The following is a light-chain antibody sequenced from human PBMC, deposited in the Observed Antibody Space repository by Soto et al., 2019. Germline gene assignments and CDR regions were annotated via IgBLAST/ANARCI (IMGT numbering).Light chain of an antibody. Sequence: EIVMTQSPATLSVSPGERATLSCRASRSVSSNLAWYQQKPGQAPRLLIFGASTRATGIPDRFSGSGSGTVFTLTISRLEPEDFAVYYCQQYAHSQTFGQGTKVDIK. CDR1: RSVSSN. V-gene: IGKV3D-15*01. J-gene: IGKJ1*01. CDR3: QQYAHSQT. CDR2: GAS.